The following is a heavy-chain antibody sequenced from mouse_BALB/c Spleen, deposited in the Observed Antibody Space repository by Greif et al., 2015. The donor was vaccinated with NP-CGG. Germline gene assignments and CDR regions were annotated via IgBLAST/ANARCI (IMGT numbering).Heavy chain of an antibody. J-gene: IGHJ1*01. V-gene: IGHV1-80*01. Sequence: VQLQESGAELVRPGSSVKISCKASGYAFSSYWMNWVKQRPGQGLEWIGQIYPGDGDTNYNGKFKGKATMTADKSSGTTYMQLSSLTTEDAAVYFSARDDYGTRYFDVWGAGTTVTVSS. D-gene: IGHD1-2*01. CDR3: ARDDYGTRYFDV. CDR1: GYAFSSYW. CDR2: IYPGDGDT.